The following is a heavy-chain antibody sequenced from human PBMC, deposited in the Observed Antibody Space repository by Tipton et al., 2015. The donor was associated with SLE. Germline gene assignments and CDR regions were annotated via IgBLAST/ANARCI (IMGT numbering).Heavy chain of an antibody. CDR1: GFTFSTYA. D-gene: IGHD3-22*01. Sequence: SLRLSCAASGFTFSTYAMSWIRRAPGKGLEWVSYSSSSGNDIKFADSVKGRFTISRDNAKGSLYLQMNSLRDEDTAVYYCARGKWLYAMDVWGKGTTVTVSS. J-gene: IGHJ6*04. V-gene: IGHV3-11*04. CDR2: SSSSGNDI. CDR3: ARGKWLYAMDV.